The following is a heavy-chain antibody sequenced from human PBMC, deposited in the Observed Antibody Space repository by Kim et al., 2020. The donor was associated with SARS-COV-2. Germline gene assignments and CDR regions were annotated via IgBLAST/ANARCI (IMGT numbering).Heavy chain of an antibody. D-gene: IGHD2-2*01. CDR1: GGSISSSSYY. J-gene: IGHJ4*02. V-gene: IGHV4-39*01. CDR3: ARHSRIVVVPAAILA. CDR2: IYYSGSN. Sequence: SETLSLTCTVSGGSISSSSYYWGWIRPPPGKGLEWIGSIYYSGSNYYNPSLKSRVTISVDTSKNQFSLKLSSVTAADTAVYYCARHSRIVVVPAAILAWGQRTLVTVSS.